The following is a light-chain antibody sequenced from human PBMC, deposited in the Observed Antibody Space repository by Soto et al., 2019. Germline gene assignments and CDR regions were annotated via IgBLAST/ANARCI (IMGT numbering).Light chain of an antibody. CDR3: LQHNRYPRT. CDR1: QDIRSD. J-gene: IGKJ1*01. CDR2: AAS. Sequence: DIQMTQSPSSLSASIGDRVTITCRASQDIRSDLGWYQQEPGKAPKRLIYAASSLQSGVPSRFSASGSGTEFTLTLRSLQPDDFATYYCLQHNRYPRTFGQGTKVEIK. V-gene: IGKV1-17*01.